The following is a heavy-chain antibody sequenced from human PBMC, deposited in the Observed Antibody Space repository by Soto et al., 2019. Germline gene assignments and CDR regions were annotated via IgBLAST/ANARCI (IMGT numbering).Heavy chain of an antibody. D-gene: IGHD2-2*01. J-gene: IGHJ6*02. V-gene: IGHV4-31*03. CDR1: GYSMTSGGYY. CDR2: IYYSGGT. Sequence: QMQLQESGPELVKPSQTLSLICTVSGYSMTSGGYYWSWIRHLPGKGLEWIGYIYYSGGTQFNPSLKSGVSMSVDTSKNQFSLRLSSVTAADTAVYYCATLLGSHQHYYFGIDVWGQGTTVTVSS. CDR3: ATLLGSHQHYYFGIDV.